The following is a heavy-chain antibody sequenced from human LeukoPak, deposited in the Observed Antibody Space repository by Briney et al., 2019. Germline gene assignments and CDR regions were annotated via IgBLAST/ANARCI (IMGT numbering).Heavy chain of an antibody. D-gene: IGHD5-18*01. CDR2: INHSGST. J-gene: IGHJ4*02. CDR3: ARVGYSFRYDY. V-gene: IGHV4-34*01. Sequence: SETLSLTCAVYGGSFSGYYWSWIRQPPGKGLEWIGEINHSGSTNYNPSFKSRVTISVDTSKNQFSLKLSSVTAADTAVYYCARVGYSFRYDYWGQGTLVTVSS. CDR1: GGSFSGYY.